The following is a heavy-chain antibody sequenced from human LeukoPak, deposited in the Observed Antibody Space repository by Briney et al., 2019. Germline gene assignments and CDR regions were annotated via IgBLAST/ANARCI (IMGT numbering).Heavy chain of an antibody. CDR3: ARVGTSSLRDWFDP. Sequence: PGGSLRLPCAASGFTFSSHAMNWVRQAPGKGLEWVAVISYDGSNKYYVDSVKGRFTISRDNSKNTLYLQMNSLRAEDTAVYYCARVGTSSLRDWFDPWGQGTLVTVSS. J-gene: IGHJ5*02. V-gene: IGHV3-30*04. CDR2: ISYDGSNK. CDR1: GFTFSSHA. D-gene: IGHD2-8*01.